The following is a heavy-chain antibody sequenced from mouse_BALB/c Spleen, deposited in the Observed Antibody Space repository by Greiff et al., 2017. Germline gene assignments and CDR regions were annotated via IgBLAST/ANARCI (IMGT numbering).Heavy chain of an antibody. CDR2: INPYNDGT. J-gene: IGHJ4*01. V-gene: IGHV1-14*01. D-gene: IGHD2-14*01. CDR3: ARGEAYYRYGYAMDY. CDR1: GYTFTSYV. Sequence: EVQLQQSGPELVKPGASVKMSCKASGYTFTSYVMHWVKQKPGQGLEWIGYINPYNDGTKYNEKFKGKATLTSDKSSSTAYMELSSLTSEDSAVYYCARGEAYYRYGYAMDYWGQGTSVTVSS.